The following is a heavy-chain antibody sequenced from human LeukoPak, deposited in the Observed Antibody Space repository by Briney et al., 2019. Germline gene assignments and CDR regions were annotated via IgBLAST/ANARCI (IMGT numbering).Heavy chain of an antibody. CDR2: IKSKADGGTT. D-gene: IGHD1-26*01. V-gene: IGHV3-15*01. Sequence: PGGSLRLSCAASGFTFSNAWMSWVRQAPGKGLEWVGRIKSKADGGTTDYAAPVKGRFTISRDDSKNTLYLQMNSLKTEDTAVYYCTTGIRGGSYYRNRFDYWGQGTLVTVSS. CDR1: GFTFSNAW. CDR3: TTGIRGGSYYRNRFDY. J-gene: IGHJ4*02.